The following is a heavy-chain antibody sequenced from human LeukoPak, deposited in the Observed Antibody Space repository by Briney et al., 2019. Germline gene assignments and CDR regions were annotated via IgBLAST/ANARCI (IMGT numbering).Heavy chain of an antibody. CDR3: ARDRSGGGTTGPFDY. CDR2: INTNTGNP. J-gene: IGHJ4*02. CDR1: GYTFSTYA. Sequence: ASVKVSCKASGYTFSTYAINWVRQAPGQGLEWMGWINTNTGNPTYAQGFTGRFVFSLDTSVSTADLQISSLKAEDTAVYYCARDRSGGGTTGPFDYWGQETLVTVSS. V-gene: IGHV7-4-1*02. D-gene: IGHD1-7*01.